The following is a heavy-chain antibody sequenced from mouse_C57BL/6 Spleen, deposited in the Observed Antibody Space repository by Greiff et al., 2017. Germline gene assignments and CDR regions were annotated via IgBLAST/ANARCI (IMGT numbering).Heavy chain of an antibody. Sequence: QVQLQQSGAELVKPGASVKISCKASGYAFSSYWMNWVKQRPGKGLEWIGQLYPGDGDTNYNGKFKGKATLTADKSSSTAYMQLSSLTSEDSAVYFCARKGSSYDFDYWGQGTTLTVFS. D-gene: IGHD1-1*01. CDR3: ARKGSSYDFDY. CDR2: LYPGDGDT. V-gene: IGHV1-80*01. CDR1: GYAFSSYW. J-gene: IGHJ2*01.